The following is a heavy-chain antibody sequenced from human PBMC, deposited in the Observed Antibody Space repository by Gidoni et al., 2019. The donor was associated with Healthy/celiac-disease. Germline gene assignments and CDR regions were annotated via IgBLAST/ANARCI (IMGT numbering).Heavy chain of an antibody. V-gene: IGHV3-30*18. CDR2: ISYDGSNK. Sequence: QVQLVESGGGVVQPGRSLRLSCAASGFPFSSYGMHWVRQAPGKGLEWVAVISYDGSNKYYADSVKGRFTISRDNSKNTLYLQMNSLRAEDTAVYYCANLGTMIVGRDFDYWGQGTLVTVSS. J-gene: IGHJ4*02. D-gene: IGHD3-22*01. CDR1: GFPFSSYG. CDR3: ANLGTMIVGRDFDY.